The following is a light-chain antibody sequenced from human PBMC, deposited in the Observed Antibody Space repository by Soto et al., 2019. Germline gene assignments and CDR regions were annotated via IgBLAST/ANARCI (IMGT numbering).Light chain of an antibody. Sequence: EIVLTQSPGTLSLSPGERATLSCRASQSVSSSYLAWYQQKPGQAPRLLIYGTSSRATAIPDRFSGSGSGTDFTLTISRLEPEDFAVYYCQQYSSSSCTFGQGTNLDIK. CDR1: QSVSSSY. J-gene: IGKJ1*01. CDR2: GTS. CDR3: QQYSSSSCT. V-gene: IGKV3-20*01.